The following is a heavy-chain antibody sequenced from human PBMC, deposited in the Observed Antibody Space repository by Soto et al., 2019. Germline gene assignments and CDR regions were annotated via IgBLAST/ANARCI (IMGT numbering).Heavy chain of an antibody. CDR2: IYYSGST. D-gene: IGHD4-17*01. V-gene: IGHV4-39*01. CDR3: ARHASTVTTSPLTFDY. Sequence: QLQLQESGPGLVKPSETLSLTCTVSVGSISSSSYYWGWIRQPPGKGLEWIGSIYYSGSTYYNPSLKSRVTISVDTSKNQFSLKLSSVTAADTAVYYCARHASTVTTSPLTFDYWGQGTLVTVSS. J-gene: IGHJ4*02. CDR1: VGSISSSSYY.